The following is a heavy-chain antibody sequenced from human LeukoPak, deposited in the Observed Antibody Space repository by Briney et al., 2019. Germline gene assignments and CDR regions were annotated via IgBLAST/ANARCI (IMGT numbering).Heavy chain of an antibody. CDR1: GGTFSSYA. V-gene: IGHV1-69*04. Sequence: SVKVSCEASGGTFSSYAISWVRQAPGQGLEWMGRIIPILGIANYAQKFQGRVTITADKSTSTAYMELSSLRSEDTAVYYCARGSYEDFWSGYYPYYYYGMDVWGQGTTVTVSS. D-gene: IGHD3-3*01. CDR2: IIPILGIA. J-gene: IGHJ6*02. CDR3: ARGSYEDFWSGYYPYYYYGMDV.